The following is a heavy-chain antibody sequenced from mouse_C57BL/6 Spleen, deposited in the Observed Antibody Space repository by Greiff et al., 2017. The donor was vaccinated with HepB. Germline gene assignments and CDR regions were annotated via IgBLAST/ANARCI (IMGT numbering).Heavy chain of an antibody. D-gene: IGHD2-4*01. CDR2: INPNNGGT. J-gene: IGHJ3*01. CDR3: ARSNDYVAWFAY. Sequence: EVQLQQSGPELVKPGASVKISCKASGYTFTDYYMNWVKQSHGKSLEWIGDINPNNGGTSYNQKFKGKATLTVDKSSSTAYRELRSLTSEDSAVYYCARSNDYVAWFAYWGQGTLVTVSA. CDR1: GYTFTDYY. V-gene: IGHV1-26*01.